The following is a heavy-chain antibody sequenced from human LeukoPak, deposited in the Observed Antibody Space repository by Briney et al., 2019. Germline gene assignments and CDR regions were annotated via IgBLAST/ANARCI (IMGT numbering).Heavy chain of an antibody. CDR2: IKQDGSEK. D-gene: IGHD4-17*01. J-gene: IGHJ4*02. CDR3: ARGGGDYRLGESHY. CDR1: GFTFSSYW. Sequence: PGGSLRLSCAASGFTFSSYWMSWVRQAPGKGLEWVANIKQDGSEKYYVDSVKGRFTISRDNAKNSLYLQMNSLRAEDTAVYYCARGGGDYRLGESHYWGQGTLVTVSS. V-gene: IGHV3-7*01.